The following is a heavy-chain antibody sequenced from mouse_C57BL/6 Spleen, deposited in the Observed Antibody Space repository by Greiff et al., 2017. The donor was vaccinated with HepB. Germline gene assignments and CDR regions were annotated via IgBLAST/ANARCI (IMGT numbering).Heavy chain of an antibody. CDR3: AFYDGYYDYAMDY. D-gene: IGHD2-3*01. Sequence: VQLQQPGTELVKPGASVKLSCKASGYTFTSYWMHWVKQRPGQGLEWIGNINPSNGGTNYNEKFKSKATLTVDKSSSTAYMQLSSLTSEDSAVYYCAFYDGYYDYAMDYWGQGTSVTVSS. CDR1: GYTFTSYW. V-gene: IGHV1-53*01. CDR2: INPSNGGT. J-gene: IGHJ4*01.